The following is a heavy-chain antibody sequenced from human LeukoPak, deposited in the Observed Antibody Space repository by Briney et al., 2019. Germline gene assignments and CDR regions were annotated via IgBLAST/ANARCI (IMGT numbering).Heavy chain of an antibody. CDR1: GGSFNGYY. CDR3: ARERYYYDSSGPTDY. J-gene: IGHJ4*02. V-gene: IGHV4-34*01. Sequence: SETLSLTCAVYGGSFNGYYWSWIRQPPGKGLEWIGEINHSGSTSYNPSLKSRVTISVDTSKNQFSLKLSSVTAADTAVYYCARERYYYDSSGPTDYWGQGTLVTVSS. CDR2: INHSGST. D-gene: IGHD3-22*01.